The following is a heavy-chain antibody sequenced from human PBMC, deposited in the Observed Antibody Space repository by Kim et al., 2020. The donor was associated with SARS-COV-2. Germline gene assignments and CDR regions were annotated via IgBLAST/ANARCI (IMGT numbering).Heavy chain of an antibody. CDR3: VKGLSGSRAFDI. V-gene: IGHV3-23*01. J-gene: IGHJ3*02. D-gene: IGHD6-25*01. Sequence: YYAASVKGRFTISRDNSKNTLYLQMNSLRAEDTAVYYCVKGLSGSRAFDIWGQGTMVTVSS.